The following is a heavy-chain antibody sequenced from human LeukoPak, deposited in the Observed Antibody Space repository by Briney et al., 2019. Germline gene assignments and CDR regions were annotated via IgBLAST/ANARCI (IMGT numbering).Heavy chain of an antibody. CDR3: ASLGGDMDLDTFDYYYSGMDL. CDR2: IIPILKIA. Sequence: SVKVSCKTSGGTFSSFAVSWVRQAPGQGLEWMGRIIPILKIAKYAQKFQGRVTITADTATTTAYMELTSLRSEDTAVYYCASLGGDMDLDTFDYYYSGMDLWGQGTTVTVSS. CDR1: GGTFSSFA. V-gene: IGHV1-69*04. D-gene: IGHD2-21*02. J-gene: IGHJ6*02.